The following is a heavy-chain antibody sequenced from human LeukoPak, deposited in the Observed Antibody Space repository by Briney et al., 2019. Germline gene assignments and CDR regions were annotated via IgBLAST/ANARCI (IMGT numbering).Heavy chain of an antibody. V-gene: IGHV1-69*13. J-gene: IGHJ1*01. Sequence: GASVKVSCKASGGTFSSYAISWVRQAPGQGLEWMGGIIPIFGTANYAQKFQGRVTITADESTSTAYMELSSLRSEDTAVYYCARDSIDTAMVPHYFQHWGQGTLVTVSS. D-gene: IGHD5-18*01. CDR1: GGTFSSYA. CDR3: ARDSIDTAMVPHYFQH. CDR2: IIPIFGTA.